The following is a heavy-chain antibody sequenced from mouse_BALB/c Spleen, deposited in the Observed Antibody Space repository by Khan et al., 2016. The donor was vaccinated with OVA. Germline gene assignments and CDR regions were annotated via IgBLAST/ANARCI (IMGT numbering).Heavy chain of an antibody. CDR1: GYTFTSYT. Sequence: VELVESGAELARPGASVQMSCKASGYTFTSYTIHWIKKRPGQGLEWIGYIHPSNGYTNYNQKFKDKATLTTDKSSTTAYLQLSSLTSDDSAVYNCVRDGAYHRNDGWFAYWGQGTLVTVSA. CDR3: VRDGAYHRNDGWFAY. J-gene: IGHJ3*01. D-gene: IGHD2-14*01. V-gene: IGHV1-4*01. CDR2: IHPSNGYT.